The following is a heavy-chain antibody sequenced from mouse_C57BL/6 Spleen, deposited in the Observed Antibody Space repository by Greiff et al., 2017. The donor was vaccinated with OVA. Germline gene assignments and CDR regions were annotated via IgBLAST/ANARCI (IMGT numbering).Heavy chain of an antibody. J-gene: IGHJ2*01. CDR2: IDPSDSYT. D-gene: IGHD1-1*01. Sequence: VQLQQSGAELVRPGPSVKLSCKASGYTFTSYWMHWVKQRPGQGLEWIGVIDPSDSYTNYNQKFKGKATLTVDTSSSTAYMQLSSLTSEDSAVYYCARDYYGSSPDYWGQGTTLTVSS. CDR3: ARDYYGSSPDY. V-gene: IGHV1-59*01. CDR1: GYTFTSYW.